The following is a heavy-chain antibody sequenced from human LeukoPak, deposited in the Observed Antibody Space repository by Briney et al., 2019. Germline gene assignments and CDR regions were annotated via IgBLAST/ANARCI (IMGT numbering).Heavy chain of an antibody. CDR1: RFTFSSYA. Sequence: GGSLRLSCAASRFTFSSYAMSWVRQAPGKGLEWVSYISSSGSTIYYADSVKGRFTISRDNAKNSLYLQMNSLRAEDTAVYYCAELGITVIGGVWGKGTTVTISS. CDR3: AELGITVIGGV. J-gene: IGHJ6*04. V-gene: IGHV3-48*03. D-gene: IGHD3-10*02. CDR2: ISSSGSTI.